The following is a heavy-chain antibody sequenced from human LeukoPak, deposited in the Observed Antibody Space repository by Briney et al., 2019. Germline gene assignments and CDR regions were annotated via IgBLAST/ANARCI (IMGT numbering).Heavy chain of an antibody. CDR3: ARHASRSRRDAFDI. D-gene: IGHD2-15*01. Sequence: PSETLSLTCAVYGGSFSGYYWSWIRQPPAKGLEWIGEINHSGSTNYNPSLKSRVTISVDTSKNQFSLKLSSVTAADTAVYYCARHASRSRRDAFDIWGQGTMVTVSS. J-gene: IGHJ3*02. CDR1: GGSFSGYY. V-gene: IGHV4-34*01. CDR2: INHSGST.